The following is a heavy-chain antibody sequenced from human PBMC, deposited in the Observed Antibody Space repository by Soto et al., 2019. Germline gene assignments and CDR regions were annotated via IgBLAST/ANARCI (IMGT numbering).Heavy chain of an antibody. CDR1: GFSFSTYG. Sequence: QVQLVESGGGVVRPGRSLRLACEESGFSFSTYGMHWVRQAPGKGLQWEAVIWYDGTNAYYADSVKGRFTISRDNSKDTLYLEMNNLRAEDTAVYYCARVEAPLIHSDHYYYGMDVWGQGTTVTV. J-gene: IGHJ6*02. V-gene: IGHV3-33*01. CDR2: IWYDGTNA. D-gene: IGHD5-18*01. CDR3: ARVEAPLIHSDHYYYGMDV.